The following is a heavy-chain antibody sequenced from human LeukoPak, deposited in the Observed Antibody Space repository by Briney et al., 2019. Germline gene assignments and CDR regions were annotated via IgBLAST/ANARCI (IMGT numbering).Heavy chain of an antibody. CDR1: GGSFSGYY. CDR2: INHSGST. J-gene: IGHJ4*02. CDR3: ARDTGENY. V-gene: IGHV4-34*01. D-gene: IGHD3-10*01. Sequence: SETLSLTCAVYGGSFSGYYWSWIRQPPGKGLEWIGEINHSGSTNYNPSLKSRVTISVDTSKNQFSLKPSSVTAADTAVYYCARDTGENYWGQGTLVTVSS.